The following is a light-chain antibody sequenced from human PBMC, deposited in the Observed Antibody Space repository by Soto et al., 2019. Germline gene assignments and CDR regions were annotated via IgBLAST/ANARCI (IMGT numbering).Light chain of an antibody. CDR3: QQYVDSPLT. Sequence: IALTQSPATLSLSTWERATISGRASQSVSRYLAWYQQKPGQAPRLLIYGASSRATGIPDRFSGSGSGTDFTLTISRLEPEDFAVYYCQQYVDSPLTFGGGTKVDIK. CDR1: QSVSRY. V-gene: IGKV3-20*01. J-gene: IGKJ4*01. CDR2: GAS.